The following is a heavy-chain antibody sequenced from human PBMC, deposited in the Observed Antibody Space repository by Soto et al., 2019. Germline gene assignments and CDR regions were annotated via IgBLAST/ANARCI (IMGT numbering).Heavy chain of an antibody. D-gene: IGHD3-3*01. CDR1: GFTFSSYA. CDR3: ARDRPLRITIFGVPPMDV. J-gene: IGHJ6*03. Sequence: PGGSLRLACAASGFTFSSYAMSWVRQAPGKGLEWVSAISGSGGSTYYADSVKGRFTISRDNSKNTLYLQMNSLRAEDTAVYYCARDRPLRITIFGVPPMDVWGKGTTVTVSS. V-gene: IGHV3-23*01. CDR2: ISGSGGST.